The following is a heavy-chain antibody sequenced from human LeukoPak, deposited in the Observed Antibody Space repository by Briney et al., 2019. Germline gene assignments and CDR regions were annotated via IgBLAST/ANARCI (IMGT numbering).Heavy chain of an antibody. Sequence: GGSLRLSCAASGFTFSSYWMHWVRQAPGKGLEWVSYISSSSSTIYYADSVKGRFTISRDNAKNSLYLQMNSLRDEDTAVYYCARDLEYSYGYEAFDIWGQGTMVTVSS. CDR1: GFTFSSYW. CDR3: ARDLEYSYGYEAFDI. V-gene: IGHV3-48*02. D-gene: IGHD5-18*01. J-gene: IGHJ3*02. CDR2: ISSSSSTI.